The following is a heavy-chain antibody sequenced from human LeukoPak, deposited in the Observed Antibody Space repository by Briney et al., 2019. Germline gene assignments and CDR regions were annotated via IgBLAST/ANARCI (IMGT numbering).Heavy chain of an antibody. CDR3: ARDPTAYCSSTNCYTGYFDE. Sequence: KPSETLSLTCTVSGGSISSSSYYWGWIRQPPGKGLEWIGSIYYSGSTYYNPSLKSRLNMSVDKSKNQFSLKLSSVTAADTAVYYCARDPTAYCSSTNCYTGYFDEWGQGTLVTVSS. CDR2: IYYSGST. D-gene: IGHD2-2*02. CDR1: GGSISSSSYY. J-gene: IGHJ4*02. V-gene: IGHV4-39*07.